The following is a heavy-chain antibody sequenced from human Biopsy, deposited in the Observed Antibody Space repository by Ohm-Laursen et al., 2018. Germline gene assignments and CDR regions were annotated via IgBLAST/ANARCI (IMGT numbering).Heavy chain of an antibody. V-gene: IGHV1-8*01. D-gene: IGHD1-26*01. CDR2: MSPNTGNT. J-gene: IGHJ4*02. Sequence: ASVKVSCKASGYTFSSYGINWVRQATGQGLEWMGWMSPNTGNTVYAQRFQDRVTMTSDTSTGTAYMELTSLTSDDTAVYFCARWETTLGRSLDSWGQGTLVAVSS. CDR1: GYTFSSYG. CDR3: ARWETTLGRSLDS.